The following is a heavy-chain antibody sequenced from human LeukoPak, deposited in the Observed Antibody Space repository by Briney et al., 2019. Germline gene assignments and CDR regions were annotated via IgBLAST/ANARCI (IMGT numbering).Heavy chain of an antibody. Sequence: GGSLRLSCAASGFTFSSYWMHWVRQAPGKGLEWVSGISWNSGSIGYADSVKGRFTISRDNAKNSLYLQMNSLRTEDTALYYCTKEADPSSAFDIWGQGTMVIVSS. V-gene: IGHV3-9*01. CDR1: GFTFSSYW. CDR3: TKEADPSSAFDI. CDR2: ISWNSGSI. J-gene: IGHJ3*02. D-gene: IGHD6-19*01.